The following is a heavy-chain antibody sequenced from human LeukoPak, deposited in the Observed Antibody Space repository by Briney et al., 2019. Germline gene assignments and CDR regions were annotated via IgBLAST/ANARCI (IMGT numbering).Heavy chain of an antibody. J-gene: IGHJ4*02. CDR1: GYTFTSSG. CDR3: ARGAFEWELLPLDY. D-gene: IGHD1-26*01. Sequence: ASVKVSCKASGYTFTSSGISWVRRAPGQGLEWMGWTSAYNGNTNYAQKLQGRVTMTTDTSTSTAYMELRSLRSDDTAVYYCARGAFEWELLPLDYWGQGTLVTVSS. V-gene: IGHV1-18*01. CDR2: TSAYNGNT.